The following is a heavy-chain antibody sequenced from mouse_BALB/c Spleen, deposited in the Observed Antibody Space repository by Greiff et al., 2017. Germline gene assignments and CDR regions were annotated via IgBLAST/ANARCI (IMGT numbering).Heavy chain of an antibody. CDR3: AKDIANGSSAMDD. V-gene: IGHV7-3*02. J-gene: IGHJ4*01. Sequence: LLESGGGLVQPGGSLRLSCATSGFTFSVYYMCWVRQPPGKALEWLGCIRNKANGYTTEYSASVKGRFTISRDNSQSILYIKMNTLRAEDSATYYCAKDIANGSSAMDDWGQGTSVTVSS. CDR1: GFTFSVYY. CDR2: IRNKANGYTT. D-gene: IGHD1-3*01.